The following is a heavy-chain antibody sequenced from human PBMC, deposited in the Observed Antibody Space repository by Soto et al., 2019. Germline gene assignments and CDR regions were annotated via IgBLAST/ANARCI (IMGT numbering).Heavy chain of an antibody. D-gene: IGHD1-26*01. CDR3: AKAGPFGVGATCSDY. CDR2: ISYDGSNK. CDR1: EFTFSGYG. V-gene: IGHV3-30*18. J-gene: IGHJ4*02. Sequence: QVQLVESGGGVVQPGRSLRLSCAASEFTFSGYGMHWVRQAPGKGLEWVAVISYDGSNKYYADSVKGRFTISRDNSKNTLNLQVNSLRTEDAAVYYCAKAGPFGVGATCSDYWGQGTLVTVSS.